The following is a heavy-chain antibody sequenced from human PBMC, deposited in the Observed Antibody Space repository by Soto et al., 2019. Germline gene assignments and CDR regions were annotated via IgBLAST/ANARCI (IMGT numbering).Heavy chain of an antibody. J-gene: IGHJ1*01. D-gene: IGHD3-22*01. V-gene: IGHV4-59*01. CDR3: ARGGYYDRRGHHAY. Sequence: SETLSLTCTVSGGSISSYYWSWIRQPPGKGLEWIGYIYYSGSTNYNPSLKSRVTISVDTSKNQFSLKLSSVTAADTAVYYCARGGYYDRRGHHAYWGQGTLVTVAS. CDR2: IYYSGST. CDR1: GGSISSYY.